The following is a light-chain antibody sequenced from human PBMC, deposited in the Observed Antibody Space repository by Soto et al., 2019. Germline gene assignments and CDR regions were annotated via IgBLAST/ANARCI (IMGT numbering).Light chain of an antibody. J-gene: IGKJ2*01. CDR1: QSINSE. V-gene: IGKV3-15*01. CDR3: QQGHNWPIT. CDR2: GAS. Sequence: EIVMTQSPATLSLSPGERAALSCRASQSINSELAWYQQKPGQPPRLLIYGASTRATGVPARFTGSESGSEFTLTISGLQSEDFAVYYCQQGHNWPITFGQGTKVEI.